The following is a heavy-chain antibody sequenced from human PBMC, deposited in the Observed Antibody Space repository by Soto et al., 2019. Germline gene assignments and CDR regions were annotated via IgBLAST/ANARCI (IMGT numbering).Heavy chain of an antibody. CDR1: GFTFSSYA. V-gene: IGHV3-30-3*01. Sequence: GSLRLSCAASGFTFSSYAMHWVRQAPGKGLEWVAVISYDGSNKYYADSVKGRFTISRDNAKNSLSLQMNSLRAEDTAVYFCARDPIPVPMYYFDYWGQGSLVTVSS. J-gene: IGHJ4*02. D-gene: IGHD6-19*01. CDR3: ARDPIPVPMYYFDY. CDR2: ISYDGSNK.